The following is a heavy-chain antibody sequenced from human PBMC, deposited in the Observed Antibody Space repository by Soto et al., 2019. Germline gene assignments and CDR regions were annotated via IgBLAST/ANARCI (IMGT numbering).Heavy chain of an antibody. D-gene: IGHD3-22*01. Sequence: EGSLRLSCAASGFTFSSYDMTWVRQAPGKGLEWVSAISASGGSTYYIDSVKGRFTISRDNSKNTLYLQMNSLRAEDTAVYYCAKIGYYSDSSGYYPGYWGQGTLVNVSS. CDR2: ISASGGST. V-gene: IGHV3-23*01. CDR1: GFTFSSYD. J-gene: IGHJ4*02. CDR3: AKIGYYSDSSGYYPGY.